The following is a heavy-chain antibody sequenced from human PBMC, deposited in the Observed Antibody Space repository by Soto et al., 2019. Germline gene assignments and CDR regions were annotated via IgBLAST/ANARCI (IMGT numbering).Heavy chain of an antibody. V-gene: IGHV5-10-1*01. CDR3: ARHQSGGVYYYGMDV. D-gene: IGHD3-3*01. J-gene: IGHJ6*02. CDR1: GYSFTSFW. CDR2: IDPSDSYT. Sequence: PGESLKISCKGSGYSFTSFWITWVRQMPGKGLEGVGRIDPSDSYTKYSPSFQGHVTLPADKSISTACLQWSTLKASDTAIYYCARHQSGGVYYYGMDVWGQGTTVTVSS.